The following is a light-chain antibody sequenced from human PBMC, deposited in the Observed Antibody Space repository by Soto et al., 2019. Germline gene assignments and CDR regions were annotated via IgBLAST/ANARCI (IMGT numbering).Light chain of an antibody. CDR1: QSVRSN. V-gene: IGKV3-15*01. J-gene: IGKJ2*01. CDR2: GAS. CDR3: QQCDDWPYT. Sequence: EIMMTQSPATLSVSPGESATLSCRASQSVRSNVAWYQQKPGQASRLLIHGASTRATGISARFSGSGSGTDFTLVINSLQSDDSAVYYCQQCDDWPYTFGQGTKVEI.